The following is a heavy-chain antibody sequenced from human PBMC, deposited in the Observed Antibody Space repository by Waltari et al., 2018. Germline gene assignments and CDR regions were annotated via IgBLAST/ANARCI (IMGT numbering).Heavy chain of an antibody. Sequence: EVQLLESGGGLVQPGGSLRLSCAASGFTFSSYAMSWVRQAPGKGLEWVSAISGSGGSTYYADSVKGRFTISRDNSKNTLYLQMNSLRAEDTAVYYCNLDGEGYYYYGMDVWGQGTTVTVSS. V-gene: IGHV3-23*01. J-gene: IGHJ6*02. CDR1: GFTFSSYA. D-gene: IGHD4-17*01. CDR3: NLDGEGYYYYGMDV. CDR2: ISGSGGST.